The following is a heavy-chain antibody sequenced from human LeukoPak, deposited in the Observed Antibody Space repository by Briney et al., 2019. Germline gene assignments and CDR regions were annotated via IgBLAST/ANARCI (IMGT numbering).Heavy chain of an antibody. J-gene: IGHJ3*02. D-gene: IGHD7-27*01. CDR3: ARVMKTGDDAFDI. CDR1: GFTFSSYG. CDR2: IRYDGSNK. Sequence: GGSLRLSCAASGFTFSSYGMHWVRQAPGKGLEWVAFIRYDGSNKYYADSVKGRFTISRDNSKNTLYLQMNSLRAEDTAVYYCARVMKTGDDAFDIWGQGTMVTVSS. V-gene: IGHV3-30*02.